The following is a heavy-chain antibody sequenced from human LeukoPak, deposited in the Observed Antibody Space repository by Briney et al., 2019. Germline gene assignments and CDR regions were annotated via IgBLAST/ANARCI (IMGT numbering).Heavy chain of an antibody. CDR3: ARSSIIAAAGPYYFDY. V-gene: IGHV1-69*06. CDR1: GGTFSSYA. CDR2: IIPIFGTA. J-gene: IGHJ4*02. Sequence: SVKVSCKASGGTFSSYAISWVRQAPGQGLEWMGGIIPIFGTANYAQKFQGRVTITADKSTSTAYMELSSLRSEDTAVYYCARSSIIAAAGPYYFDYWGQGALVTVSS. D-gene: IGHD6-13*01.